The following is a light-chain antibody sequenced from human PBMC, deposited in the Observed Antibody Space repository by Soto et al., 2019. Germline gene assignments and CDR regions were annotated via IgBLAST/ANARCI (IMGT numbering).Light chain of an antibody. Sequence: QSVLTQPPSASGAPGQRVTISCTGNSSNIGAGYDVHGYQQLPGTAPKLLISDNNNRPSGVPDRFSASGSGTSASLAITGLQAEDEADYYCQSYDSSLGGWVFGGGTKLNVL. J-gene: IGLJ3*02. V-gene: IGLV1-40*01. CDR1: SSNIGAGYD. CDR2: DNN. CDR3: QSYDSSLGGWV.